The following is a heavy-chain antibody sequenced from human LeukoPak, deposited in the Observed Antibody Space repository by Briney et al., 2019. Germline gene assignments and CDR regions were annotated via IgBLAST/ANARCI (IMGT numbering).Heavy chain of an antibody. CDR2: ISSSSRYR. V-gene: IGHV3-21*01. D-gene: IGHD5-12*01. CDR1: GFTFSSYS. CDR3: ARVKEASAFDI. J-gene: IGHJ3*02. Sequence: GGSLRLSCAASGFTFSSYSMIWVRQAPGKGLEWVSSISSSSRYRYYADSVKGRFTISRDNAKSSLYLQMNSLRAKDTAVYYCARVKEASAFDIWGQGTMVTVSS.